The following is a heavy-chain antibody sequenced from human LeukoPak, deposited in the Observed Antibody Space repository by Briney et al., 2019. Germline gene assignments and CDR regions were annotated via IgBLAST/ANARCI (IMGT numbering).Heavy chain of an antibody. V-gene: IGHV3-30-3*01. Sequence: PGRSLRLSCAASGFTFSSYAMHWVRQAPGKGLEWVAVISYDGSNKYYADSVKGRFTISRDNSKNTLYLQMNSLRAEDTAVYYCARGPLGYCSSTSCRGGAFDIWGQGTMVTVSS. D-gene: IGHD2-2*01. CDR1: GFTFSSYA. CDR2: ISYDGSNK. CDR3: ARGPLGYCSSTSCRGGAFDI. J-gene: IGHJ3*02.